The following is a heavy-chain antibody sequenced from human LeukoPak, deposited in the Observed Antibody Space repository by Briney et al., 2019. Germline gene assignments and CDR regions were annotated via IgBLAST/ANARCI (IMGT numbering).Heavy chain of an antibody. Sequence: ASVKVSCKASGYPFSAHFLNWVRQAPGQGLEWMGNIDTTTGNPRYAQDFTGRFVFSLDASVSTAYLQITSLKADDTAAYYCVRGTPTPGMDYWGQGTQVTVSS. V-gene: IGHV7-4-1*02. CDR1: GYPFSAHF. J-gene: IGHJ4*02. D-gene: IGHD3-10*01. CDR2: IDTTTGNP. CDR3: VRGTPTPGMDY.